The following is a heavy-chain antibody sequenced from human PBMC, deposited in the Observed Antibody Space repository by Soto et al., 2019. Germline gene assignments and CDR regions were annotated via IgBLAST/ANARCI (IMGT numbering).Heavy chain of an antibody. Sequence: GGSLRLSCAASGVTFSSYSMNGVRQAPGKGLEWVSSISSSSSYIYYADSVKGRFTISRDNAKNSLYLQMNSLRAEDTAVYYCARDGTGRYYYGMDVRGQATTVTVSS. CDR3: ARDGTGRYYYGMDV. CDR2: ISSSSSYI. CDR1: GVTFSSYS. V-gene: IGHV3-21*01. D-gene: IGHD6-13*01. J-gene: IGHJ6*02.